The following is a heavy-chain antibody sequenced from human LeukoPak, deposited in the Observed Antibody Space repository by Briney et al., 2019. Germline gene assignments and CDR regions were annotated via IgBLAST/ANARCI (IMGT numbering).Heavy chain of an antibody. CDR3: ARTYYYDSSGYPGFDY. D-gene: IGHD3-22*01. Sequence: ASVKVSCKASGYTFTSYGISWVRQAPGQGLEWMGWISAYNGNTNYAQKLQGRVTMTTDTSTSTAYMELRSLRSDDTAVYYCARTYYYDSSGYPGFDYWGQGTLVTVSS. CDR1: GYTFTSYG. CDR2: ISAYNGNT. V-gene: IGHV1-18*01. J-gene: IGHJ4*02.